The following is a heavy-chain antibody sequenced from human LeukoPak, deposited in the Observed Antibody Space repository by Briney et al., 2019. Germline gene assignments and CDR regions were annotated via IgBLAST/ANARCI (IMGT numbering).Heavy chain of an antibody. J-gene: IGHJ4*02. V-gene: IGHV3-48*03. D-gene: IGHD2-2*01. CDR3: AREGYCSSTSCPTGFDY. CDR1: GFTFSRYE. Sequence: GGSLRLSCAASGFTFSRYEMNWVRQAPGKGLEWVSYISSSGSTIYYADSVKGRFTISRDNAKSSLYLQMNSLRAEDTAVYYCAREGYCSSTSCPTGFDYWGQGTLVTVSS. CDR2: ISSSGSTI.